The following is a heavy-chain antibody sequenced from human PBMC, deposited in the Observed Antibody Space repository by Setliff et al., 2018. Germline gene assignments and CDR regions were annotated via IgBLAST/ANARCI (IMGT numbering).Heavy chain of an antibody. Sequence: GASVKVSCKASGYTFNNYFLHWVRQAPGQGLEWMGGTIPLFGTTDYAQKFHGRVTIITDESTSTAYMELSSLTSDDTAVYYCAREGVETRSSTDYRYYMDVWGKGTTVTVSS. J-gene: IGHJ6*03. CDR2: TIPLFGTT. D-gene: IGHD1-1*01. V-gene: IGHV1-69*05. CDR3: AREGVETRSSTDYRYYMDV. CDR1: GYTFNNYF.